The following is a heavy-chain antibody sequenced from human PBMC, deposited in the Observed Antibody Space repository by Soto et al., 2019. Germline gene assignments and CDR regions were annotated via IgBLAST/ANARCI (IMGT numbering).Heavy chain of an antibody. D-gene: IGHD2-8*02. Sequence: QIILKESGPTLVKPTQTLTLTCTLSGFSVSATGVGVGWIRQPPGKALEWLALIYWNDDKRYSPSLKNRLTITKDTSKNQVVRTMTNMDPVDTATYYCAHREVDHGGVGSDTFDIWGPGTMVTVSS. J-gene: IGHJ3*02. CDR3: AHREVDHGGVGSDTFDI. V-gene: IGHV2-5*01. CDR1: GFSVSATGVG. CDR2: IYWNDDK.